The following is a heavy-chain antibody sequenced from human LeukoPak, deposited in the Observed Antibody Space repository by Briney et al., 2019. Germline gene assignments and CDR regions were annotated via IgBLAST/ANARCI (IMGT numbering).Heavy chain of an antibody. CDR3: AKGPSISGTYHFDD. CDR2: ISNTGGST. Sequence: GGSLRLSCAASGFTFTSYAMRWVRQAPGKGLEWVSSISNTGGSTYYADSVKGRFTISRDNSKNTLYLQMNSLRAEDTAVYYCAKGPSISGTYHFDDWGQRTLVTVSS. CDR1: GFTFTSYA. J-gene: IGHJ4*02. D-gene: IGHD3-10*01. V-gene: IGHV3-23*01.